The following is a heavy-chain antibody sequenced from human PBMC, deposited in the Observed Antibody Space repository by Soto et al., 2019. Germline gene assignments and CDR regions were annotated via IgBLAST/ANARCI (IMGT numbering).Heavy chain of an antibody. CDR2: IYNSGST. CDR1: GGSINSGGYY. V-gene: IGHV4-31*03. Sequence: PSETLSLTCTVSGGSINSGGYYWSWIRQHPGKGLEWIGYIYNSGSTYYNPSLKSRVTISVDTSKNQFSLKLSSVTAADTAVYCCARGITMVRGVINTPYFDYWGQGTLVTVSS. CDR3: ARGITMVRGVINTPYFDY. D-gene: IGHD3-10*01. J-gene: IGHJ4*02.